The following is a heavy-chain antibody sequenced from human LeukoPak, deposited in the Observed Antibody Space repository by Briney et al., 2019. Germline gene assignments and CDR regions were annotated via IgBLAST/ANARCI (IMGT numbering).Heavy chain of an antibody. D-gene: IGHD2-2*02. CDR3: AREDIVVVPAAIPFDY. J-gene: IGHJ4*02. CDR2: INPSGGST. Sequence: ASVTVSCTASGYTFTSYYMHWVRQAPGQGLEWMGIINPSGGSTSYAQKFQGRVTMTRDTSTSTVYMELSSLRSEDTAVYYCAREDIVVVPAAIPFDYWGQGTLVTVSS. CDR1: GYTFTSYY. V-gene: IGHV1-46*01.